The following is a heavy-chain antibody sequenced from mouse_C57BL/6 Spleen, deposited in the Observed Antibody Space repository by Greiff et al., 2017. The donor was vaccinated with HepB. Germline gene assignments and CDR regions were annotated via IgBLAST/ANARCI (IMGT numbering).Heavy chain of an antibody. J-gene: IGHJ2*01. CDR3: ARRGSNYDY. CDR1: GYTFTSYW. Sequence: QVQLKQPGAELVRPGSSVKLSCKASGYTFTSYWMDWVKQRPGQGLEWIGNIYPSDSETHYNQKFKDKATLTVDKSSSTAYMQLSSLTSEDSAVYYCARRGSNYDYWGQGTTLTVSS. CDR2: IYPSDSET. V-gene: IGHV1-61*01. D-gene: IGHD2-5*01.